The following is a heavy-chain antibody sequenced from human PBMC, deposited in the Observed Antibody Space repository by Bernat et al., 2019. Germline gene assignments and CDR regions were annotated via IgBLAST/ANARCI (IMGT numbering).Heavy chain of an antibody. CDR1: GFTFRSYW. D-gene: IGHD3-10*01. CDR2: IKQDGSEK. CDR3: AREHSYYSGLVDC. J-gene: IGHJ4*02. V-gene: IGHV3-7*01. Sequence: EVQLVESGGGLVQPGGSLRLSCVASGFTFRSYWMNWVRQAPGKGLEWVANIKQDGSEKYYVDSVKGRFTSSGDNAKNTLYLQMNSLRAEDTAVYYCAREHSYYSGLVDCWGQGTLVTVSS.